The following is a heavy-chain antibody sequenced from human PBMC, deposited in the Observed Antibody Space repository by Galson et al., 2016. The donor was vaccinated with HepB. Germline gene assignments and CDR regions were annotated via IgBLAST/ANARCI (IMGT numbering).Heavy chain of an antibody. V-gene: IGHV3-23*01. D-gene: IGHD3-22*01. CDR1: GFTFSSYA. J-gene: IGHJ3*02. Sequence: SLRLSCAASGFTFSSYAVSWVRQAPGKGLEWVSTISGSGFTTYYADSVKGRFTISRDNSKNPLSPQMNSLRAEDTAMYYCARSPYYYGSSGYYLIPDAFDIWGQGTMVTVSS. CDR2: ISGSGFTT. CDR3: ARSPYYYGSSGYYLIPDAFDI.